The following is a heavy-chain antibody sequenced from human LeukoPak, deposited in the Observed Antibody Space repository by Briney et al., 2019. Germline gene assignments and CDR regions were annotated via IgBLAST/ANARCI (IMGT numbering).Heavy chain of an antibody. CDR2: IYPGDSDT. Sequence: GESLKISCQGSGYSFTSYWIAWARQMPGKGLEWMGIIYPGDSDTRYSPSFQGQVTISADKSISAAFLQWTSLKASDTAMYYCARLRVGATDAFDIWGQGTMVTVSS. J-gene: IGHJ3*02. CDR3: ARLRVGATDAFDI. V-gene: IGHV5-51*01. CDR1: GYSFTSYW. D-gene: IGHD1-26*01.